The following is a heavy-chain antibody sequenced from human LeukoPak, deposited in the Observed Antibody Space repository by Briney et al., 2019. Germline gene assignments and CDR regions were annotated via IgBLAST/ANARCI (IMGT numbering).Heavy chain of an antibody. CDR3: AKDFFGELADQFDY. D-gene: IGHD3-10*01. CDR2: ISGSGGAT. J-gene: IGHJ4*02. V-gene: IGHV3-23*01. CDR1: GFXFSTYA. Sequence: GGSLRLSCAASGFXFSTYAITWVRQAPGKGLEWVSGISGSGGATFYPDSVKGRFTISRDNSKNTLYLQMSSLRAEDAAVYYCAKDFFGELADQFDYWGQGTLVTVSS.